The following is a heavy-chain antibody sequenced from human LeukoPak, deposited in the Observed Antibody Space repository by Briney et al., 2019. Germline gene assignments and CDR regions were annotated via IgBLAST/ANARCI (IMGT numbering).Heavy chain of an antibody. V-gene: IGHV4-59*01. CDR3: ARDREYYDSSGAFDI. J-gene: IGHJ3*02. Sequence: SETLSFTCTVSGGSISSYYWSWIRQPPGKGLEWIGYTYCSGTTNYKHSLKSRVNISVATSKNQFSLKLSSVTAADTAVYYCARDREYYDSSGAFDIWGQGTMVTVSS. CDR1: GGSISSYY. CDR2: TYCSGTT. D-gene: IGHD3-22*01.